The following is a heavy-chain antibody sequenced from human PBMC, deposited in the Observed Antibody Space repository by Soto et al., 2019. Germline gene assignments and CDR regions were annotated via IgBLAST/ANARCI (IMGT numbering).Heavy chain of an antibody. CDR2: IIPIFDTA. CDR3: ARETGEAGNYYGMDV. J-gene: IGHJ6*02. Sequence: QVQLVQSGAEVKKPGSSVKVSCKASGGTFSSYAISWVRQAPGQGLEWMGGIIPIFDTANYAQKFQGRVTITADESTSTDYMELGSLRSEDTAVYYCARETGEAGNYYGMDVWGQGTTVTVSS. CDR1: GGTFSSYA. D-gene: IGHD7-27*01. V-gene: IGHV1-69*12.